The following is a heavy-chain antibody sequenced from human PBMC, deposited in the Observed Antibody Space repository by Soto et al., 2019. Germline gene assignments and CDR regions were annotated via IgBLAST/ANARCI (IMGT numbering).Heavy chain of an antibody. V-gene: IGHV1-46*01. D-gene: IGHD2-8*01. CDR2: INPSGGST. CDR3: ARVNCTNGVCYRLNPAPGSPSYYYYGMDV. J-gene: IGHJ6*02. CDR1: GYTFTSYY. Sequence: ASVKVSCKASGYTFTSYYMHWVRQAPGQGLEWMGIINPSGGSTSYAQKFQGRVTMTRDTSTSTVYMELSSLRSEDTAVYYCARVNCTNGVCYRLNPAPGSPSYYYYGMDVWGRGTTVTVSS.